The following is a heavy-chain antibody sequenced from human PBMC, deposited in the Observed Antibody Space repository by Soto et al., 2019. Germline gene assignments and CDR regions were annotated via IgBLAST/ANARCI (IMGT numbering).Heavy chain of an antibody. J-gene: IGHJ6*03. CDR1: GGSISGHY. CDR2: IYYSGST. CDR3: ARGPYYDLIWNYYYMDV. Sequence: QVQLQESGPGLVKPSETLSLSCNVSGGSISGHYWSWVRQTPGKGLEWIGYIYYSGSTNYNPSLESRVTISVDTSKNHFSLRLTYVTAADTAVYYCARGPYYDLIWNYYYMDVWGKGTTVTVS. V-gene: IGHV4-59*08. D-gene: IGHD3-16*01.